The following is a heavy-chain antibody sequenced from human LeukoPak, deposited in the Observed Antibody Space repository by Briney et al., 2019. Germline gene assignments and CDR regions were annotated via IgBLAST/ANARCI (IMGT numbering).Heavy chain of an antibody. D-gene: IGHD6-13*01. V-gene: IGHV4-39*07. CDR3: ARDPGIAAAGRDY. CDR2: IYYSGNT. J-gene: IGHJ4*02. CDR1: GGSISSSSYY. Sequence: SETLSLTCTVSGGSISSSSYYWGWIRQPPGKGLEWIGSIYYSGNTYYNPSLKSRVTISVHTSINQFSLNLTSVTAADTAVYYCARDPGIAAAGRDYWGQGTLVIVSS.